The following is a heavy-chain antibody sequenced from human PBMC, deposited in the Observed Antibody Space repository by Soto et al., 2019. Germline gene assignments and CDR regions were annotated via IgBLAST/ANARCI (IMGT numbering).Heavy chain of an antibody. Sequence: QVQLRQPGAELGEPGASVRVSCTTSGYTFTKYSMQWLRQAPGQSREWMGWINAANGNTRSSQSLQARVTMTADTSGSVANMAMAILTTQETGTDLWAGADRDHFGVAAFFDSWGQGPLVLVS. CDR3: AGADRDHFGVAAFFDS. D-gene: IGHD3-10*01. CDR1: GYTFTKYS. CDR2: INAANGNT. J-gene: IGHJ4*02. V-gene: IGHV1-3*01.